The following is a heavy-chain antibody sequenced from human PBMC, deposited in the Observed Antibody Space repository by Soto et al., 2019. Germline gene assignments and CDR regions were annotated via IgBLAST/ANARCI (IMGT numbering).Heavy chain of an antibody. CDR3: ARDAGRYDSSGYFDY. CDR1: SGSISSYY. D-gene: IGHD3-22*01. Sequence: SETLSLTCTVSSGSISSYYWSWIRQPPGKGLEWIGYIYYSGSTNYNPSLKSRVTISVDTSKNQFSLKLSSVTAADTAVYYCARDAGRYDSSGYFDYWGQGTLVTVS. CDR2: IYYSGST. J-gene: IGHJ4*02. V-gene: IGHV4-59*01.